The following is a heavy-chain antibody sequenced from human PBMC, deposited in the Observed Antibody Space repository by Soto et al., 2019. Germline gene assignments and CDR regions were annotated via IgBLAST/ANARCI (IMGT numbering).Heavy chain of an antibody. CDR3: ARAISGYVT. D-gene: IGHD5-12*01. Sequence: VQLVQSGAEVKKPGASVRISCTASGISYTTYAIHWVRQAPGQGLEWMGWINAGNGDTRYSQRFQGRVTLTRDTSATTTYMDLSSLRSEDTSIYYCARAISGYVTWGQGTLVPVSS. V-gene: IGHV1-3*01. J-gene: IGHJ4*02. CDR2: INAGNGDT. CDR1: GISYTTYA.